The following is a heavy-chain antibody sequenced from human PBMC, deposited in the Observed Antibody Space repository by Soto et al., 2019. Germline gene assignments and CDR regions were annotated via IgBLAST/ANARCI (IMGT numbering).Heavy chain of an antibody. V-gene: IGHV3-23*01. Sequence: VQLSESGGGLVQPGGSLRLSCAASGFSFAGYALTWVRLAPGKGLEWVASISRGGGSTYYADSVKGRFSISRDNSNRMVYLQMGSLTAGDTAVYYCAKTETFNGYYNAFDYWGQGTRVTVSS. J-gene: IGHJ4*02. D-gene: IGHD3-9*01. CDR3: AKTETFNGYYNAFDY. CDR1: GFSFAGYA. CDR2: ISRGGGST.